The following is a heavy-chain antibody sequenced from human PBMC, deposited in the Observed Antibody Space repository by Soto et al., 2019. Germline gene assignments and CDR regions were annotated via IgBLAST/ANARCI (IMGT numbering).Heavy chain of an antibody. CDR2: ISYDGSNK. CDR1: GFTFSSYG. V-gene: IGHV3-30*18. CDR3: AKLSIEMATKKYFDY. J-gene: IGHJ4*02. D-gene: IGHD5-12*01. Sequence: GGSLRLSCAASGFTFSSYGMHWVRQAPGKGLEWVAVISYDGSNKYYADSVKGRFTISRDNSRNTLYLQMNSLRAEDTAVYYCAKLSIEMATKKYFDYWGQGTLVTVSS.